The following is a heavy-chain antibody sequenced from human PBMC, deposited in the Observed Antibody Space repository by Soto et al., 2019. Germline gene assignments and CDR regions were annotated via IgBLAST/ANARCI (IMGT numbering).Heavy chain of an antibody. CDR1: GYTFTSYD. CDR3: ARRAETNGWNGFGADKYYFDF. CDR2: MNPNTGNS. Sequence: QVQLVQSGAEVRKPGASVKVSCEASGYTFTSYDIYWVRQATGQGLEWMGWMNPNTGNSGYAQKFQGRVTMPSDTSKSTAQIDLSSLRSEDTAVYYCARRAETNGWNGFGADKYYFDFWGQGTLVTVSS. D-gene: IGHD1-1*01. V-gene: IGHV1-8*01. J-gene: IGHJ4*02.